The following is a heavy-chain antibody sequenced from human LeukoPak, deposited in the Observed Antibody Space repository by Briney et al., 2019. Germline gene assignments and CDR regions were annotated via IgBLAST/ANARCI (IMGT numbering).Heavy chain of an antibody. D-gene: IGHD2-2*01. CDR2: IIPIFGTA. J-gene: IGHJ4*02. V-gene: IGHV1-69*13. Sequence: SVKVSCKASGGTFSSYAISWVRQAPGQGLEWMGGIIPIFGTANYAKKFQGRVTITADESTSTAYMELSSLRSEDTAVYYCARASWGTGLVPAAPLGYWGQGTLVTVSS. CDR3: ARASWGTGLVPAAPLGY. CDR1: GGTFSSYA.